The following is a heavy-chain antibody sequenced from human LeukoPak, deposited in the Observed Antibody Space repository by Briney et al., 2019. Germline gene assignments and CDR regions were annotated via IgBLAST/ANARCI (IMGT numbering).Heavy chain of an antibody. J-gene: IGHJ4*02. V-gene: IGHV3-30*04. CDR2: ISYDGSNK. CDR3: ARDLGYFDWLLPDY. Sequence: GRSLRLSCAASGFTFSSYAMHWVRQAPGKGLEWVAVISYDGSNKYYADSVKGRFTISRDNSKNTLYLQMNSLRAEDTAVYYCARDLGYFDWLLPDYWGQGTLVTVSS. CDR1: GFTFSSYA. D-gene: IGHD3-9*01.